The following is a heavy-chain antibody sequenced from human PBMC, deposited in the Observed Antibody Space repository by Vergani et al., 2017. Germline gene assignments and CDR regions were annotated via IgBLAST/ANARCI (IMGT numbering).Heavy chain of an antibody. CDR1: GYTFTSYA. J-gene: IGHJ6*02. D-gene: IGHD6-19*01. CDR3: ARGSVAGTPSGYGMDV. CDR2: INAGNGNT. Sequence: QVQLVQSGAEVKKPGASVKVSCKASGYTFTSYAMHWVRQAPGQRLEWMGWINAGNGNTKYSQKFQGRVTITRDTSASTAYMELSSLRSDDTAVYYCARGSVAGTPSGYGMDVWGQGTTVTVSS. V-gene: IGHV1-3*01.